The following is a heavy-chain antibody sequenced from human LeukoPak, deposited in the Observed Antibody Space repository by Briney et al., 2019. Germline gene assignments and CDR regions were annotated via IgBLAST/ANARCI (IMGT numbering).Heavy chain of an antibody. J-gene: IGHJ6*03. V-gene: IGHV1-46*01. Sequence: GASVKVSCKASGYTFGNYYMNWVRQAPGQGLGWMGIINPTGGNTDYAQIFQGRVTMTRDTSTGTVYMELSSLRSEDTAVYYCASHKTQPLGTLNYYYTMDVWGKGTAVTVSS. D-gene: IGHD2-2*01. CDR3: ASHKTQPLGTLNYYYTMDV. CDR1: GYTFGNYY. CDR2: INPTGGNT.